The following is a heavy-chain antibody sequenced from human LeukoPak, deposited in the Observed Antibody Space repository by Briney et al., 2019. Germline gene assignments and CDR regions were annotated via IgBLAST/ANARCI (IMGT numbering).Heavy chain of an antibody. CDR2: INHSGST. J-gene: IGHJ5*02. V-gene: IGHV4-34*01. CDR1: GGSFSGYY. Sequence: PSETLSLTCAVYGGSFSGYYWSWIRQPPGKGLEWIGEINHSGSTNYNPSLKSRVTISVDTSKNQFSLKLSSVTAADTAVYYCARGGVVVPAAPSNWFDPWGQGTLVTVSS. D-gene: IGHD2-2*01. CDR3: ARGGVVVPAAPSNWFDP.